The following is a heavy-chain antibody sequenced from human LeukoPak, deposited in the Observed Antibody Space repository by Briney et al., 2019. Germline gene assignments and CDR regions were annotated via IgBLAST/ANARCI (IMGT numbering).Heavy chain of an antibody. CDR3: AKRIQSAMATGY. D-gene: IGHD5-18*01. CDR1: GFTFGSYG. Sequence: PGGSLRLSCAASGFTFGSYGMSWVRQAPGKGLEWVSAISGSGGSTYYADSVKGRFTISRDNSKNTLYLQMNSLRAEDTAVYYCAKRIQSAMATGYWGQGTLVTVSS. J-gene: IGHJ4*02. CDR2: ISGSGGST. V-gene: IGHV3-23*01.